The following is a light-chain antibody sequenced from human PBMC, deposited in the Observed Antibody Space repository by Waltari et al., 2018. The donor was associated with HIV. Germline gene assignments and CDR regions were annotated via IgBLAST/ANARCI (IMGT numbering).Light chain of an antibody. CDR2: GTS. Sequence: EILMTQSPATLSVSPGERATLSCSASQSVNSNFAWYQQNPGQTPRLLIYGTSTRATDIPARFSGSGSGTEFTLTNSSLQSEDFAVYYCHHYNNWRETFGQGTKVEIK. J-gene: IGKJ1*01. V-gene: IGKV3-15*01. CDR3: HHYNNWRET. CDR1: QSVNSN.